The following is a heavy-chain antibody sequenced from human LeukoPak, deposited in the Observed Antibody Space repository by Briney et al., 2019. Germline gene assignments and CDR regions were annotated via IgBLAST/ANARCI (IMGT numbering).Heavy chain of an antibody. J-gene: IGHJ5*01. CDR3: AREGYYGSAALYS. CDR1: AFSLSAYN. Sequence: PGGSLRLSCAASAFSLSAYNMNWVRQAPGKGLVCVSRIKTDGSSTSYADSVKGRFTISRDNAKNTLYLQMNSLRAEDTAVYYCAREGYYGSAALYSWGHGTLVTVSS. V-gene: IGHV3-74*01. CDR2: IKTDGSST. D-gene: IGHD3-10*01.